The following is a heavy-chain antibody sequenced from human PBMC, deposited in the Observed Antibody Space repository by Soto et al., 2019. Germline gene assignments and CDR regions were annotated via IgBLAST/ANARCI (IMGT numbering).Heavy chain of an antibody. Sequence: QVQLVQSGAEVKKPGSSVKVSCKASGGTFSSYAISWVRQAPGQGLEWMGGIIPIFGTANYAQKFQGRVTITADESTSTAYMELSSLRSEDTAVYYCARDLGYYDSSAYGENWFDPWGQGTLVTVSS. V-gene: IGHV1-69*01. J-gene: IGHJ5*02. D-gene: IGHD3-22*01. CDR1: GGTFSSYA. CDR2: IIPIFGTA. CDR3: ARDLGYYDSSAYGENWFDP.